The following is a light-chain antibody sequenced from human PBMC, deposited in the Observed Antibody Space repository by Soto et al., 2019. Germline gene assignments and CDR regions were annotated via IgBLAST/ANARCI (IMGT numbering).Light chain of an antibody. J-gene: IGKJ1*01. CDR1: QTVSRIY. CDR2: GTS. Sequence: EVVMTQSPATLSVSPGERATLSCRASQTVSRIYLSWFQQKPGQAPRLLIYGTSTRATGIPVRFSGSGSGTDFTLTISSLQPEDFAVYFCHQDFNLPWTFGQGTKVDI. V-gene: IGKV3D-7*01. CDR3: HQDFNLPWT.